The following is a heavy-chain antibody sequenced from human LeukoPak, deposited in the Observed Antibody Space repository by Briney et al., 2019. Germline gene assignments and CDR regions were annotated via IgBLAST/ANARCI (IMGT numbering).Heavy chain of an antibody. CDR1: GFTFSSYA. J-gene: IGHJ3*02. Sequence: GGSLGLSCAASGFTFSSYAMSWVRQAPGKGLEWVSAISGSGGSTYYADSVKGRFTISRDNSKNTLYLQMNSLRAEDTAVYYCAKDRPLKPIFGVIIEAFDIWGQGTMVTVSS. V-gene: IGHV3-23*01. D-gene: IGHD3-3*02. CDR2: ISGSGGST. CDR3: AKDRPLKPIFGVIIEAFDI.